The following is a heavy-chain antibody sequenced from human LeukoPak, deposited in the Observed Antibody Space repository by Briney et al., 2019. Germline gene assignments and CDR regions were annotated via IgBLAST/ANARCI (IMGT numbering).Heavy chain of an antibody. CDR1: GGSISSGGYY. V-gene: IGHV4-31*03. CDR3: ARDRRRYCSTTSCANWFDP. J-gene: IGHJ5*02. CDR2: IYYSGST. D-gene: IGHD2-2*01. Sequence: PSQTLSPTCTVSGGSISSGGYYWSWIRQHPGKGLEWIGYIYYSGSTYYNPSLKSRVTISVDTSKNQFSLKLSSVTAADTAVYYCARDRRRYCSTTSCANWFDPWGQGTLATVSS.